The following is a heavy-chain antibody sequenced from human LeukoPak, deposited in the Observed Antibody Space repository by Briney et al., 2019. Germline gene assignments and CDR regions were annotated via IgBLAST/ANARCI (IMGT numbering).Heavy chain of an antibody. Sequence: GTSLRLSCAASGFTFNTYAMHWVRQAAGMGLEWVAVISSAGSTKYYADSVKGRFTVSRDNSENTLYLQMNSLRAEDTAVYYCVRDLGGRSGHWGQGTLVTVSS. V-gene: IGHV3-30-3*01. CDR3: VRDLGGRSGH. CDR1: GFTFNTYA. CDR2: ISSAGSTK. D-gene: IGHD1-26*01. J-gene: IGHJ4*02.